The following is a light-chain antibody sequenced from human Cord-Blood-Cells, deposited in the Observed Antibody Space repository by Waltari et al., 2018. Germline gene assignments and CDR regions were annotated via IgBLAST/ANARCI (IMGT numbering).Light chain of an antibody. V-gene: IGKV1-33*01. J-gene: IGKJ2*01. CDR3: QQYDNLPYT. CDR1: QDISNY. Sequence: DIQMTQSLSSLSASVGDRVTITCQASQDISNYLNWYQQKPRKAPKLLIYDASNLETGVPSRFSGSGSGTDLTFTISSLQPEDIATYYCQQYDNLPYTFGQGSKLEIK. CDR2: DAS.